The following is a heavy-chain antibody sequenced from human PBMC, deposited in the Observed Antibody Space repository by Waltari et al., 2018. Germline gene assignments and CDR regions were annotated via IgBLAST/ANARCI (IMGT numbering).Heavy chain of an antibody. Sequence: VQLVESGGGLVQPGGSLRLSCAASGFTFSSYWMSWVRQAPGKGLEWVANIKQDGSEKYYVDSVKGRFTISRDNAKHSLYLHMNSLRAEDTAVFYCARETDIVATGGFDFDYWGQGTLVTVSS. J-gene: IGHJ4*02. CDR3: ARETDIVATGGFDFDY. D-gene: IGHD5-12*01. V-gene: IGHV3-7*04. CDR2: IKQDGSEK. CDR1: GFTFSSYW.